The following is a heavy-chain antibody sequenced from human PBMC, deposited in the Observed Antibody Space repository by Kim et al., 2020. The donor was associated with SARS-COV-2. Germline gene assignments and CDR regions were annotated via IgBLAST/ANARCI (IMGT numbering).Heavy chain of an antibody. Sequence: GGSLRLSCAASGFTFSSYGMHWVRQAPGKGLEWVAVISYDGSNKYYADSVKGRFTISRDNSKNTLYLQMNSLRAEDTAVYYCAKEVLGDFWSGYQQHSWGQGTLVTVSS. V-gene: IGHV3-30*18. D-gene: IGHD3-3*01. J-gene: IGHJ4*02. CDR1: GFTFSSYG. CDR2: ISYDGSNK. CDR3: AKEVLGDFWSGYQQHS.